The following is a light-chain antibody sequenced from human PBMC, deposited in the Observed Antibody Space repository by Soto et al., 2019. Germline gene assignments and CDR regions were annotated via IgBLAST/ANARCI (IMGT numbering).Light chain of an antibody. CDR3: QQYSSVPHT. CDR1: QSVTNRY. J-gene: IGKJ2*01. CDR2: GIS. Sequence: ESVLTQSPGTLSLSPGERATLSCRASQSVTNRYFAWYQQRPGQAPRLLIYGISNRATGIPDRFSGSGYGTDFTLTISRLEPEDFVVYYWQQYSSVPHTFGQGTKLEVK. V-gene: IGKV3-20*01.